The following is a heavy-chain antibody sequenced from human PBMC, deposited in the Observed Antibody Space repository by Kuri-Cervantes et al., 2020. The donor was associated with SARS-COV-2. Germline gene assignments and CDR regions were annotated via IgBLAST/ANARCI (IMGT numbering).Heavy chain of an antibody. D-gene: IGHD2-2*01. Sequence: GESLKISCGGSGFIFGNYMMNWVRQAPGKGLEWVSGISGRGGNTHYADSVKGRFTISRDNSKNTLYLQMNSLRAEDTAVYYCAKDCSSTSCDDAFDIWGQGTMVTVSS. J-gene: IGHJ3*02. CDR3: AKDCSSTSCDDAFDI. CDR1: GFIFGNYM. V-gene: IGHV3-23*01. CDR2: ISGRGGNT.